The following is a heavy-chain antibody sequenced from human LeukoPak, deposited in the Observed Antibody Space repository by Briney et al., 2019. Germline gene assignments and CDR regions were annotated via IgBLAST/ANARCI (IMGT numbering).Heavy chain of an antibody. CDR1: GGSISSSSYY. Sequence: SETLSLTCTVSGGSISSSSYYWGWIRQPPGKGLEWIGSIYYSGSTYYNPSLKSRVTISVDTSKNQFSLKLSSVTAADTAVYYCARSRGVTPYDYWGQGTLVTVSS. J-gene: IGHJ4*02. V-gene: IGHV4-39*07. CDR2: IYYSGST. D-gene: IGHD2-21*02. CDR3: ARSRGVTPYDY.